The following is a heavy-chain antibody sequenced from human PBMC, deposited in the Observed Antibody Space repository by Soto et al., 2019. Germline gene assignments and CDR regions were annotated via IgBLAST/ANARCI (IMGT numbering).Heavy chain of an antibody. CDR2: IYQSGIT. J-gene: IGHJ2*01. Sequence: QVQLQESGPGLVKPSETLSLTCAVSGASMSSTHWWSWVRQSPGKGPEWIGDIYQSGITNYNPSLKSRVTISLDKSKNEFTLRLTSVTAADTTVYFCARETENEWDFDVWGRGALVTVSS. V-gene: IGHV4-4*02. CDR1: GASMSSTHW. CDR3: ARETENEWDFDV.